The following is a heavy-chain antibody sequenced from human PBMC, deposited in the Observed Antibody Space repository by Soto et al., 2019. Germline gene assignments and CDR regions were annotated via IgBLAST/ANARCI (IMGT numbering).Heavy chain of an antibody. CDR3: ARGITVEAGTY. CDR2: ISAYNGNT. V-gene: IGHV1-18*01. D-gene: IGHD3-16*01. J-gene: IGHJ4*02. Sequence: QVQLVQSGAEVKKPGASVKVSCKASGYTFTSYGISWVRQAPGQGLEWMGWISAYNGNTNYAQKLRGRVTSTTGTATCTAYRELRCLRSADTAVYYCARGITVEAGTYWGQGTLFTVSS. CDR1: GYTFTSYG.